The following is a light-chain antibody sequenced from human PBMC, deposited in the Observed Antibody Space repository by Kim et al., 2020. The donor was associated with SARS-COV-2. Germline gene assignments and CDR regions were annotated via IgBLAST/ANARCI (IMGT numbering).Light chain of an antibody. Sequence: EIVMTQSPSTLSVSPGETATLSCRASQSISDGLAWYQQKPGQAPRLLIYRASTRATGIPSRFTGSGSGTAFTLTISGLQSEDSAVFYCKQFSAWPRTFGQGTKVDIK. CDR3: KQFSAWPRT. CDR1: QSISDG. V-gene: IGKV3-15*01. CDR2: RAS. J-gene: IGKJ1*01.